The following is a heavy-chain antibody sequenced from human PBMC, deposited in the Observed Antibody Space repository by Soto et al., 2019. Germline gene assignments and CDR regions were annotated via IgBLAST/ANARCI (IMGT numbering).Heavy chain of an antibody. CDR3: PRTPLTTGWSVDY. Sequence: SGPTLVNPTQTLTLTCTFSGFSLSTNGMCVSWIRQPPGKALEWLALVDWDDDKFYSISLRTRLTISRDTSKNQVVLTMTDMDPVDPATYYCPRTPLTTGWSVDYWGQGTLVSVSS. CDR1: GFSLSTNGMC. V-gene: IGHV2-70*01. D-gene: IGHD6-19*01. J-gene: IGHJ4*02. CDR2: VDWDDDK.